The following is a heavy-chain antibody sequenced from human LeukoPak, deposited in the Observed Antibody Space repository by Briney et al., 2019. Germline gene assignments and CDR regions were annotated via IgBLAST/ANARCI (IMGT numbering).Heavy chain of an antibody. CDR1: GFTFSSYE. CDR3: ASYYDSSGYHDI. D-gene: IGHD3-22*01. CDR2: ISSSGSTI. V-gene: IGHV3-48*03. Sequence: GASLRLSCAASGFTFSSYEMNWVRQAPGKGLEWVSYISSSGSTIYYADSVKGRFTISRDNAKNSLYLQMNSLRAEDTAVYYCASYYDSSGYHDIWGQGTMVTVSS. J-gene: IGHJ3*02.